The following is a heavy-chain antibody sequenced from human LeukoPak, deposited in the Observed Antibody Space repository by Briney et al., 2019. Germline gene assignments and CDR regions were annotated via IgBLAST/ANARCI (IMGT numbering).Heavy chain of an antibody. V-gene: IGHV3-7*01. CDR2: IKQDGSAT. CDR1: GFTFTDYW. CDR3: TRQAFDI. Sequence: PGGSLRLSCAASGFTFTDYWINWVRQAPGKGLEWVANIKQDGSATYYVDSVKGRFTVSRDNAKNSLYLQMNSLRAEDTAVYYCTRQAFDIWGQGTMVTVSS. J-gene: IGHJ3*02.